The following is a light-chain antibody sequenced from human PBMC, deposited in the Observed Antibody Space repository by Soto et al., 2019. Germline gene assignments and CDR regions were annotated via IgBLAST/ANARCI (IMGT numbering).Light chain of an antibody. V-gene: IGKV1D-12*01. CDR1: QGITSW. Sequence: DIQMTQSPSSVSASVGDTVTITCRASQGITSWLAWYQQKPGTAPTLLIYTVSNLLSGVPARFSGRRAESDVTLTISGQQPEDFAAYYWQQAISSPPPLTLAGGTKVEIK. J-gene: IGKJ4*01. CDR3: QQAISSPPPLT. CDR2: TVS.